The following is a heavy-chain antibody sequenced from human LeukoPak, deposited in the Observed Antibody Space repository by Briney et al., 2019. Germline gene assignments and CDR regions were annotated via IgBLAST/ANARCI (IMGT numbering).Heavy chain of an antibody. CDR1: GFTFSGSA. CDR2: IRSKANNYAT. Sequence: GGSLRLSCAASGFTFSGSAIHWVREASGKGLEGVGRIRSKANNYATAYAASVRGRFTITRDDSQNTAYLQINSLKTEDTAVYFCTRLLNDYKTWFDSWGQGTLVAVSS. J-gene: IGHJ5*01. V-gene: IGHV3-73*01. CDR3: TRLLNDYKTWFDS. D-gene: IGHD4-11*01.